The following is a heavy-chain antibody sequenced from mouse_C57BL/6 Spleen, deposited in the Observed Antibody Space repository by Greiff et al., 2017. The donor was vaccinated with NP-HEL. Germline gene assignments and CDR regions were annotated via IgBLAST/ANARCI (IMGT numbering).Heavy chain of an antibody. J-gene: IGHJ2*01. CDR3: ASQAGSSYYFDY. CDR1: GYTFTSYW. CDR2: IDPSDSYT. D-gene: IGHD1-3*01. Sequence: VQLQQSGAELVKPGASVKLSCKASGYTFTSYWMQWVKQRPGQGLEWIGEIDPSDSYTNYNQKFKGKATLTVDTSSSTAYMQLSSLTSEDSAVYYCASQAGSSYYFDYWGQGTTLTVSS. V-gene: IGHV1-50*01.